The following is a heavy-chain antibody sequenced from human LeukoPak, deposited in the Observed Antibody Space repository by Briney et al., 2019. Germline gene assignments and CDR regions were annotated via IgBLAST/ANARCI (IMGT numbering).Heavy chain of an antibody. J-gene: IGHJ2*01. CDR1: GFTFSSYG. Sequence: GGSLRLSCAASGFTFSSYGMSWVRQAPGKGLEWVSAISGSGGSTYYADSVKGRFTISRDNSKNTLYLQMNSLRAEDTAVYYCARGHREACDFWRHWYFDLWGRGTLVTVSS. D-gene: IGHD3-3*01. CDR3: ARGHREACDFWRHWYFDL. CDR2: ISGSGGST. V-gene: IGHV3-23*01.